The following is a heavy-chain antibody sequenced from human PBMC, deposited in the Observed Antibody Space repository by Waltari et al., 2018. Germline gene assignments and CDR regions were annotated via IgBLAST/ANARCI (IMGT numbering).Heavy chain of an antibody. CDR1: GGSISSGSYH. D-gene: IGHD1-26*01. CDR2: IYTSGST. J-gene: IGHJ4*02. Sequence: QVQLQESGPGLVKPSQTLSLTRPVPGGSISSGSYHWSWTRQPAGKGREWIGRIYTSGSTNYNPSLNMRVTISVDTSKNQFSLKLGSGTAADTAVYYCASEAGAGGSRTAGFDYWGQGTLVTVSS. CDR3: ASEAGAGGSRTAGFDY. V-gene: IGHV4-61*02.